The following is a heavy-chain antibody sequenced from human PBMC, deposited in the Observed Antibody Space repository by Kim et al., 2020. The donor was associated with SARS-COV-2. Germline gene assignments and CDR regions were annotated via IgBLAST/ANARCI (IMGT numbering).Heavy chain of an antibody. D-gene: IGHD5-12*01. V-gene: IGHV3-30*02. CDR3: AKSMGGYVYYYGMDV. Sequence: ATSEEGRFNNSRDKSKNTVSLQMNSLRAEDTAVYYCAKSMGGYVYYYGMDVWGQGTTVTVSS. J-gene: IGHJ6*02.